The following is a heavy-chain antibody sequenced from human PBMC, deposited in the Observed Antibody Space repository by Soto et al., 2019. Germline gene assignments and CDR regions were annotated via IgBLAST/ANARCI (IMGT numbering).Heavy chain of an antibody. D-gene: IGHD5-18*01. CDR3: ARDHPHSYGVYYFDY. CDR2: IYSSGGT. V-gene: IGHV4-59*01. Sequence: SSETLSVTCTVSGGSIINYYWNWIRQSPGKGLEWIGYIYSSGGTHYNPSLQNRVTISIDTSKNQVSLKVNSVTAADTAVYYCARDHPHSYGVYYFDYWGQGTPVT. CDR1: GGSIINYY. J-gene: IGHJ4*02.